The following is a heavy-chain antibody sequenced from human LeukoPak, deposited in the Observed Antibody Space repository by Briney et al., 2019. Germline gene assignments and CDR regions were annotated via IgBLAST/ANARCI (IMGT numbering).Heavy chain of an antibody. CDR3: ARATTYGDADY. V-gene: IGHV4-61*01. D-gene: IGHD4-17*01. CDR1: GGSVTSGSYY. J-gene: IGHJ4*02. CDR2: MYSSGTT. Sequence: TSSETLSLTCAVSGGSVTSGSYYWSWIRQPPGKGLEWIGYMYSSGTTNYNPSLKSRVTISVDTSKNQFSLTLSSVTAADTAVYYCARATTYGDADYWGQGTLVTVSS.